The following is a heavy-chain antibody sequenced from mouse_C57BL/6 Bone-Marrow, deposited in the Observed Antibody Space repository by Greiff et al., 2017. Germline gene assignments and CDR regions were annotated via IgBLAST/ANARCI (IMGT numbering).Heavy chain of an antibody. Sequence: QVQLKQPGAELVMPGASVKLSCKASGHTFTSYWMHWVKQRPGQGLEWIGEIDPSDSYTNYNQKFKGKSTLTVDQSSSTAYMQLSSLTSEDSAVYYCAREGSGYAMDYWGQGTSVTVSS. D-gene: IGHD3-2*02. CDR3: AREGSGYAMDY. J-gene: IGHJ4*01. V-gene: IGHV1-69*01. CDR2: IDPSDSYT. CDR1: GHTFTSYW.